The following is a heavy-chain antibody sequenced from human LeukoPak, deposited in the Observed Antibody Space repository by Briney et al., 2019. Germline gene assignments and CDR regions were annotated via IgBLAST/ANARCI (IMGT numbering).Heavy chain of an antibody. V-gene: IGHV4-30-2*01. CDR2: IYHSGST. CDR3: ARYTTIFGVAIDY. J-gene: IGHJ4*02. D-gene: IGHD3-3*01. CDR1: GGSISSGGYY. Sequence: PSETLSLTCTVSGGSISSGGYYWSWIRQPPGKGLEWIGYIYHSGSTYYNPSPKSRVTISVDRSKNQFSLKLSSVTAADTAVYYCARYTTIFGVAIDYWGQGTLVTVSS.